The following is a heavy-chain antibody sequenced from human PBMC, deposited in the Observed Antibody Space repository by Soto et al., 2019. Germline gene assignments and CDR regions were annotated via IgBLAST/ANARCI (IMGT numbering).Heavy chain of an antibody. CDR1: GFTFSDYY. D-gene: IGHD3-10*01. CDR2: ISSSGSTI. Sequence: GGSLRLSCAASGFTFSDYYMSWIRQAPGKGLEWVSYISSSGSTIYYADSVKGRFTISRDNAKNSLYLQMNSLRAEDTAVYYCARDLSGSGSSPAYMDVWGKGTTVTVSS. V-gene: IGHV3-11*01. J-gene: IGHJ6*03. CDR3: ARDLSGSGSSPAYMDV.